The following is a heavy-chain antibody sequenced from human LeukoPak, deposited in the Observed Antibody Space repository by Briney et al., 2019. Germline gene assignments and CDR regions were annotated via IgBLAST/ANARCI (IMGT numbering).Heavy chain of an antibody. Sequence: PGGSLRLSCAASGFTFSNFGMHWVRQAPGKGLEWVAVISSSDGSNKYYANSVKGRFTISRDNSKNTLYLQMNSLRAEDTAVYYCARLAAAGWGQGTLVTVSS. CDR1: GFTFSNFG. D-gene: IGHD6-13*01. J-gene: IGHJ4*02. V-gene: IGHV3-30*03. CDR3: ARLAAAG. CDR2: ISSSDGSNK.